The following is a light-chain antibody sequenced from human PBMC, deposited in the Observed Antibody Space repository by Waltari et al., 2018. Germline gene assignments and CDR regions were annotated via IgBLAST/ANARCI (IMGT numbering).Light chain of an antibody. CDR3: QQYNNWPPWT. J-gene: IGKJ1*01. CDR2: GAS. CDR1: QSVSSN. Sequence: ELVMTQSPATLSVSPGERATLPCRASQSVSSNLAWYQQKPGPAPRLLIYGASTRATGIPARFSGSGSGTEFTLTISSLQSEDFAVYYCQQYNNWPPWTFGQGTKVEIK. V-gene: IGKV3-15*01.